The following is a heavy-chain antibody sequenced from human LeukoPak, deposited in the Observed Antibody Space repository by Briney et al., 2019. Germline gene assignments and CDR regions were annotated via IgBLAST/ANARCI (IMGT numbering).Heavy chain of an antibody. CDR2: IIPIFGTA. J-gene: IGHJ6*02. Sequence: GASVKVSCKASGGTFISYAISWVRQAPGQGLEWMGGIIPIFGTANYAQKFQGRVTITADESTSTAYMELSSLRSEDTAVYYCARGAGTHYYYYGMDVWGQGTTVTVSS. CDR3: ARGAGTHYYYYGMDV. CDR1: GGTFISYA. D-gene: IGHD3-10*01. V-gene: IGHV1-69*13.